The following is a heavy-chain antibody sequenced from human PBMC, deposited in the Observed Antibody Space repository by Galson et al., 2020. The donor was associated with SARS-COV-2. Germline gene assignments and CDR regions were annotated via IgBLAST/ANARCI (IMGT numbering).Heavy chain of an antibody. CDR1: GFIFSDTA. V-gene: IGHV3-73*01. CDR2: IRTKAYTYAT. J-gene: IGHJ4*02. Sequence: GGCLRLSCATSGFIFSDTAIHWVRQTSGHGLEWVGRIRTKAYTYATAYAASVRGRFTISRDDSQRTAFLQINSLTTEDTAVYDGTEDGLTWSQGTLVAVSS. D-gene: IGHD3-9*01. CDR3: TEDGLT.